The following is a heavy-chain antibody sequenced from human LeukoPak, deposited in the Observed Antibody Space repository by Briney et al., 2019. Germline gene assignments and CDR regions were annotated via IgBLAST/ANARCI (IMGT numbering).Heavy chain of an antibody. CDR3: ARNAPGSGGWYRDY. V-gene: IGHV4-61*01. D-gene: IGHD6-19*01. Sequence: PQSLSLTCTVSGASVSSGTYYWSWIRQPPGKGLEWIGYIYYSGSTNYNRSPKSRVRISVDTSKNQFSLKLSSVTAADAAVYYCARNAPGSGGWYRDYWGQGTLVTVSS. CDR2: IYYSGST. CDR1: GASVSSGTYY. J-gene: IGHJ4*02.